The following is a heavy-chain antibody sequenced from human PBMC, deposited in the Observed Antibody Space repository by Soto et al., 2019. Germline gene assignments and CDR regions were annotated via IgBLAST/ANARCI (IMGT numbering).Heavy chain of an antibody. J-gene: IGHJ6*02. V-gene: IGHV3-30-3*01. CDR1: GFTFSSYA. D-gene: IGHD3-3*01. CDR3: ARERIPFGVVTYYGMDV. CDR2: ISYDGSNK. Sequence: GGSLRLSCAASGFTFSSYAMHWVRQAPGKGLEWVAVISYDGSNKYYADSVKGRFTISRDNSKNTLYLQMNSLRAEDTAVYYCARERIPFGVVTYYGMDVWGQGTTVTVSS.